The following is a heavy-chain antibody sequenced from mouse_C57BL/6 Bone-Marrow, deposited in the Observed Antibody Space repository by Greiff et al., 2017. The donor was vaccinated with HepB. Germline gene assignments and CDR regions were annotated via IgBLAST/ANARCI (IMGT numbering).Heavy chain of an antibody. CDR2: ISYSGST. V-gene: IGHV3-1*01. D-gene: IGHD3-3*01. Sequence: VQLQQSGPGMVKPSQSLSLTCTVTGYSITSGYDWHWIRHFPGTQLEWMGYISYSGSTNYNPSLKSRISITHDTSKNHFFLKLNSVTTEDTATYYCAREGDGFAYWGQGTLVTVSA. J-gene: IGHJ3*01. CDR1: GYSITSGYD. CDR3: AREGDGFAY.